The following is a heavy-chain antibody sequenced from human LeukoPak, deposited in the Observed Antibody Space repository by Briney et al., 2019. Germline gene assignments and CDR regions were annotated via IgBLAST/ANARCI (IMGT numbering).Heavy chain of an antibody. J-gene: IGHJ5*02. V-gene: IGHV4-34*01. CDR3: ARGPGLLLWFGELFCNWFDH. Sequence: PSETLSLTCAVYGGSFSGYYWSWVRQPPGKGLEWIGEINHSGSTNYNPSLTSRVTISVDTSKNQFSLKLSSVTAADTAVYYCARGPGLLLWFGELFCNWFDHWGQGTLVTVSS. CDR2: INHSGST. CDR1: GGSFSGYY. D-gene: IGHD3-10*01.